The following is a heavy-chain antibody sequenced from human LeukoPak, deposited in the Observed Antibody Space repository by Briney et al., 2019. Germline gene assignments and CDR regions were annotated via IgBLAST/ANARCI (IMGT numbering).Heavy chain of an antibody. CDR3: AGGDYPLTY. V-gene: IGHV3-66*01. CDR1: GFSVNGNY. CDR2: IYSDGKT. Sequence: GGSLRLFCAASGFSVNGNYWHWVRQTPGKRPQWISIIYSDGKTLYADSVRGRFTFSRDNPKNTLYLQMYSLRVEDTAVYFCAGGDYPLTYWGQGSLVTVSS. D-gene: IGHD4-17*01. J-gene: IGHJ4*02.